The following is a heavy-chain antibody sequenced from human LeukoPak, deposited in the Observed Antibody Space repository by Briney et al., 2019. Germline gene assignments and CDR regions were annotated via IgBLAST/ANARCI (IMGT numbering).Heavy chain of an antibody. V-gene: IGHV4-39*01. J-gene: IGHJ3*02. CDR2: IYYSGST. CDR1: GGSISSSSYY. CDR3: ARHHVPAAMYNAFDI. Sequence: PSETLSLTCTVSGGSISSSSYYWGWIRQPPGKGLEWIGSIYYSGSTYYNPSLKSRVTISVDTSKNQFSLKLSSVTAADTAVYYCARHHVPAAMYNAFDIWGQGTMVTVSS. D-gene: IGHD2-2*01.